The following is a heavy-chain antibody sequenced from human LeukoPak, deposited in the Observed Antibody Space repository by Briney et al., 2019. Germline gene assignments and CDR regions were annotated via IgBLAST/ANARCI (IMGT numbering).Heavy chain of an antibody. CDR3: ARDTGTTSFYY. J-gene: IGHJ4*02. D-gene: IGHD1-1*01. CDR2: IIPILGIA. Sequence: ASVKVSCKASGGTFSSYAISWVRQAPGQGLEWMGRIIPILGIANYAQKFQGRVTITADKSTSTAYMELSSLRPEDTAVYYCARDTGTTSFYYWGQGTLVTVSS. V-gene: IGHV1-69*04. CDR1: GGTFSSYA.